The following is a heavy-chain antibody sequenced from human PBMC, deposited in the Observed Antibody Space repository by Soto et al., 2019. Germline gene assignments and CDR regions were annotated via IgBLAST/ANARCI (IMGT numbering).Heavy chain of an antibody. J-gene: IGHJ5*02. CDR2: INHSGST. CDR1: GLSFSGSY. CDR3: ARGVRGVINFHPQGFAWFDP. Sequence: SSETPSLTRGGYGLSFSGSYWVSIRPPPGKGVGWIGEINHSGSTIYIPSLKSPVTLSVDTSKNQFSLKLSSVTAADTAVYYCARGVRGVINFHPQGFAWFDPWGQGTLVTVSS. D-gene: IGHD3-10*01. V-gene: IGHV4-34*01.